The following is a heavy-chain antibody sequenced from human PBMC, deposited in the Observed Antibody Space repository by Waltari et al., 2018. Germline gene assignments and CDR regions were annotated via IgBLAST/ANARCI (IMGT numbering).Heavy chain of an antibody. CDR3: ARYCGGSTCYLDH. V-gene: IGHV3-48*03. D-gene: IGHD2-21*01. CDR2: IGRSSTTI. J-gene: IGHJ5*02. Sequence: EVQLVESGGGLVQPGGSLRLSCTASGFNFRSYDMTWVRQAPGKGLEWVSYIGRSSTTISYADSVKGRFSTSRDNGRNSLYLQMNSLRDDDTAIYYCARYCGGSTCYLDHWGQGTLVTVS. CDR1: GFNFRSYD.